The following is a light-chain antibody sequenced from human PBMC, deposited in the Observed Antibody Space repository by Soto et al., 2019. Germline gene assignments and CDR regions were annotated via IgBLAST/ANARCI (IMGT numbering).Light chain of an antibody. V-gene: IGKV3-20*01. CDR3: QQYGSSGT. CDR2: GAS. Sequence: IVLKQCTGPLSLSHEERATLSCRASQSVSNNYLAWYQQKPGQAPRLLIYGASNRATGIPDRFSGSGSGTHFTLTISSLEPQDFAVYYCQQYGSSGTCGQGTKVDIK. J-gene: IGKJ1*01. CDR1: QSVSNNY.